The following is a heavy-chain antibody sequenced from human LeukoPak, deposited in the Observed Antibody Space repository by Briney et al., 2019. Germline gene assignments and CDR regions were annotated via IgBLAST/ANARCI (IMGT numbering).Heavy chain of an antibody. CDR2: ISGGGGNT. CDR3: ARDGSSSSYYFDY. Sequence: GGSLRLSCAASGFTVNNYGMNWVRQAPGKGLEWVSVISGGGGNTYYADSVKGRFTISRDKSKNTVDLRMNSLRAEDTAIYYCARDGSSSSYYFDYWGQGTLVTVSS. J-gene: IGHJ4*02. D-gene: IGHD6-13*01. CDR1: GFTVNNYG. V-gene: IGHV3-23*01.